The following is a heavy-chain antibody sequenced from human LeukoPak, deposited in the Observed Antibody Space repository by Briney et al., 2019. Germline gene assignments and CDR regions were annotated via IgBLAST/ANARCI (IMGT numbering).Heavy chain of an antibody. CDR2: ISGSGDRT. Sequence: PGGSLRLSCAVSGFTFSSSAMSWVRQAPGKGLEWVSTISGSGDRTYYADSVKGRFTISRDNSKNTLFLHMNSLRAEDTAVYSCAKGYYGSGSYGWFDYWGQGALVTVSS. J-gene: IGHJ4*02. CDR1: GFTFSSSA. CDR3: AKGYYGSGSYGWFDY. V-gene: IGHV3-23*01. D-gene: IGHD3-10*01.